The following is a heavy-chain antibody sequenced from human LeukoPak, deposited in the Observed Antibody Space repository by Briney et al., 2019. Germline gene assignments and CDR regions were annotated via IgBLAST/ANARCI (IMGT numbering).Heavy chain of an antibody. D-gene: IGHD6-19*01. J-gene: IGHJ4*02. V-gene: IGHV4-34*01. CDR2: IYHSGST. CDR1: GGSFSGYY. CDR3: ARGSEGSGWYYFDY. Sequence: SETLSLTCAVYGGSFSGYYWSWIRQPPGKGLEWIGEIYHSGSTNYNPSLKSRVAISVDKSKNQFSLKLSSVTAADTAVYYCARGSEGSGWYYFDYWGQGTLVTVSS.